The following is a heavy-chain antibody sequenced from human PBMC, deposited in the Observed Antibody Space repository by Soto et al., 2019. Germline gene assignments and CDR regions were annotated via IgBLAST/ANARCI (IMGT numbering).Heavy chain of an antibody. Sequence: QVQLVQSGAEVKKPGASVKVSCKASGYTFTSYDINWVRQATGQGLEWMGWMNPNSGNTGYAKKFQVRFTMTRNTSISTAYMELSSLRSEDTAVYYCARFSKIPYFDCTPVDYWVQGTLVTVSS. CDR2: MNPNSGNT. V-gene: IGHV1-8*01. D-gene: IGHD3-9*01. CDR3: ARFSKIPYFDCTPVDY. CDR1: GYTFTSYD. J-gene: IGHJ4*02.